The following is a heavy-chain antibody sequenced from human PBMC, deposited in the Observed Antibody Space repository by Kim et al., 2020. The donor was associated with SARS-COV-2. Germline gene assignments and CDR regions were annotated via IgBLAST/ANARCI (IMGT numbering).Heavy chain of an antibody. J-gene: IGHJ4*02. CDR1: GGSISTYY. V-gene: IGHV4-59*08. CDR3: ARGGRLLAFDY. Sequence: SETLSLTCTVSGGSISTYYWTWIRQPPGKGLEWIGYIDYSGSTNYNASLKSRLTISVDTSKNQFSLKLSSLTAADTAVYYCARGGRLLAFDYWGQGTLVTVSS. D-gene: IGHD2-21*01. CDR2: IDYSGST.